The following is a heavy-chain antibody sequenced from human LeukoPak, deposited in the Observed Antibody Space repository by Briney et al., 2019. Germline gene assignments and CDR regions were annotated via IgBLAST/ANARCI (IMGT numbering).Heavy chain of an antibody. CDR1: GGSFSSYY. Sequence: SETLSLTCAVYGGSFSSYYWSWIRQPPGKGLEWIGEINHSGSTNYNPSLKSRVTISVDTSKNQFSLKLSSVTAADTAVYYCAIAQEYCTTSSCYTRPAFDIWGQGTRVTVSS. V-gene: IGHV4-34*01. CDR2: INHSGST. J-gene: IGHJ3*02. D-gene: IGHD2-2*02. CDR3: AIAQEYCTTSSCYTRPAFDI.